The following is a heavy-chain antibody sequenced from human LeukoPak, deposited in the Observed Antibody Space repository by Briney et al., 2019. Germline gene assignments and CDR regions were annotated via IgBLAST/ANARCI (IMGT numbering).Heavy chain of an antibody. CDR1: GYTFTGYY. D-gene: IGHD4-17*01. J-gene: IGHJ6*03. Sequence: ASVKVSCKASGYTFTGYYMHWVRQATGQGLEWMGWMNPNSGNTGYAQKFQGRVTITRNTSISTAYMELSSLRSEDTAVYYCARGRGGDYDYYYYYMDVWGKGTTVTVSS. CDR2: MNPNSGNT. V-gene: IGHV1-8*03. CDR3: ARGRGGDYDYYYYYMDV.